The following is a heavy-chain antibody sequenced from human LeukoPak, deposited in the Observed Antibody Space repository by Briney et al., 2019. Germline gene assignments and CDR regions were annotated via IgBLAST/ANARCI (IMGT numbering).Heavy chain of an antibody. Sequence: GESLKISCKGSGYSFTSYWIGWVRQMPGKGLEWMGIIYPGDSEPRYSPSFQGQVTISADKSISTAYLQWSSLKASDTAMYYCARPYYDTSGFEVAFDIWGQGTMVTVSS. J-gene: IGHJ3*02. D-gene: IGHD3-22*01. V-gene: IGHV5-51*01. CDR2: IYPGDSEP. CDR1: GYSFTSYW. CDR3: ARPYYDTSGFEVAFDI.